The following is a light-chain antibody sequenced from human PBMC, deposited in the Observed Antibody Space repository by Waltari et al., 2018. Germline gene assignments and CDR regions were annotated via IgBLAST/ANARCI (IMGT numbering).Light chain of an antibody. CDR3: QSYDSSLSGYVV. V-gene: IGLV1-40*01. Sequence: QSVLTQPPSVSGAPGQRVTISCTGSSSNIGAGYDVHWYQQLPGTAPKLLIYCNSNRPSGSPDRFSGSKSGTSASLAITGLQAEDEADYYCQSYDSSLSGYVVFGGGTKLTVL. CDR2: CNS. J-gene: IGLJ2*01. CDR1: SSNIGAGYD.